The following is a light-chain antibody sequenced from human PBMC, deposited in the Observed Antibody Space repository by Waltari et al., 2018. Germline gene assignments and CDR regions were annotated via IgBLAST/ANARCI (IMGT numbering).Light chain of an antibody. V-gene: IGKV4-1*01. CDR1: QSVLYSSTNKNN. J-gene: IGKJ2*02. Sequence: DIVMTQSPDSMAVSLGERAPINCKSSQSVLYSSTNKNNLAWYQQKPGQPPKLLIYWASTRESGVPDRFSGSGSGTDFTLTISSLQAEDVAVYYCQQYYSTPRTFGQGTKLEIK. CDR3: QQYYSTPRT. CDR2: WAS.